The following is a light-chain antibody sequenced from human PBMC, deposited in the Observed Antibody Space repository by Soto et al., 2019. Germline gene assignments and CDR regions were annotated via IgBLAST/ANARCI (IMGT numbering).Light chain of an antibody. Sequence: QSALTQPASVSGSPGQSITISCTGTSSDVGAYNYVSWYQQYPGKAPKVIIFEVRKRPSGVSNRFSGSKSGDTASLTISGLRAEDEADYYCSSYRSSTTFVFGTGTKVT. V-gene: IGLV2-14*01. CDR3: SSYRSSTTFV. J-gene: IGLJ1*01. CDR1: SSDVGAYNY. CDR2: EVR.